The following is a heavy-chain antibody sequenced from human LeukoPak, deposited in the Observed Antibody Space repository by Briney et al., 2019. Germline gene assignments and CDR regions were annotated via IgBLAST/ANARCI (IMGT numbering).Heavy chain of an antibody. J-gene: IGHJ4*02. CDR1: GFTFSNYA. V-gene: IGHV3-64D*06. CDR2: ISGSGDAT. CDR3: VRSSASKYDY. Sequence: GGSLRLSCSASGFTFSNYAMHWVRQAPGKGPQHVSTISGSGDATHYTDSMKGRFIISRDNSRNTLYLQMSGLRSEDTAVYYCVRSSASKYDYWGQGTLVTVSS. D-gene: IGHD2-2*01.